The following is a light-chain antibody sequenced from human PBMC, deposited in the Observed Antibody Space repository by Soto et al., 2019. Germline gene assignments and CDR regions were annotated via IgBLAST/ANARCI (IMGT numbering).Light chain of an antibody. CDR2: DAT. V-gene: IGKV3D-11*02. CDR3: QQRSDRLS. J-gene: IGKJ4*01. CDR1: QSVGSN. Sequence: VVLTQSPATLSLSLGESATLSCRASQSVGSNLAWYQQKRGQAPRLLIYDATERATGIPARFTGSRPGTDFTLSISSLEPDDFAVYYCQQRSDRLSFGGGTVVEI.